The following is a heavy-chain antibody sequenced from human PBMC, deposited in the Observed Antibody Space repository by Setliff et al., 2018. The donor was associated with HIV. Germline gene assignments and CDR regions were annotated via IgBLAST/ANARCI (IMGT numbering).Heavy chain of an antibody. V-gene: IGHV1-18*01. D-gene: IGHD3-3*01. CDR2: ISAYNGNT. CDR1: GYSFTSYG. J-gene: IGHJ4*02. CDR3: ARYNFWSGYESDY. Sequence: GESLKISCKGSGYSFTSYGISWVRQAPGQGLEWMGWISAYNGNTNYAQKFQGRVTMTTDTSARTGYMELRNLRSDDTAVYYCARYNFWSGYESDYWGQGTLVTVSS.